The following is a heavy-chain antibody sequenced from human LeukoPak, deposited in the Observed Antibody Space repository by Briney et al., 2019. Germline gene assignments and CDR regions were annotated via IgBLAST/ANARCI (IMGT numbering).Heavy chain of an antibody. Sequence: PGGSLRLSCVGSGFTFRSYAMPWVRQAPGKGLEWVSSVGSGGATYYADSVKGRFTISRDNSKNTLYLQMNALRPEDTALFTCAKRGVGEAGLDSWGQGILVTVSS. V-gene: IGHV3-23*01. CDR2: VGSGGAT. J-gene: IGHJ4*02. CDR3: AKRGVGEAGLDS. CDR1: GFTFRSYA. D-gene: IGHD3-3*01.